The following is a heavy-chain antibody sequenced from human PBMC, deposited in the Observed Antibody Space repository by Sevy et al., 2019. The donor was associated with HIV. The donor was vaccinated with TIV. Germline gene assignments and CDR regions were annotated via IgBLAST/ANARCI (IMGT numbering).Heavy chain of an antibody. CDR2: IYYNGHI. CDR1: GGSITSLY. J-gene: IGHJ4*02. V-gene: IGHV4-59*11. CDR3: AGENAWGRGYS. D-gene: IGHD1-26*01. Sequence: SETLSLTCTVSGGSITSLYWNWIRQPPGKGLEWIANIYYNGHINYNPSLKSRVTLSLGTTKNQFFPRLSSVTAADTAMYYCAGENAWGRGYSWGQGTLVTVSS.